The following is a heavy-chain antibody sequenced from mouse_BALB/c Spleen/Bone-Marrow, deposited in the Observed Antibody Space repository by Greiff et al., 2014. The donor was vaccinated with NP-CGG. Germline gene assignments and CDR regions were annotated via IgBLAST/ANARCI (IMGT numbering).Heavy chain of an antibody. Sequence: QVQLQQSGAELARPGASVKMSCKASGYTFTSYTMHWVKQRPGQGLEWIGYINPSSGYTNYNQKFKDKATLTADKSSSTAYMQLSSLTSEDSAVYYGAREVYGKPFAYWGQGTLVTVSA. J-gene: IGHJ3*01. V-gene: IGHV1-4*01. CDR2: INPSSGYT. D-gene: IGHD2-1*01. CDR3: AREVYGKPFAY. CDR1: GYTFTSYT.